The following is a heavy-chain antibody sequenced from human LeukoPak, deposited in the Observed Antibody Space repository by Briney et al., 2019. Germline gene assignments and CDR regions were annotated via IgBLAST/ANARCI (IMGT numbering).Heavy chain of an antibody. CDR2: INPNTGGT. CDR1: GYTFTGYY. D-gene: IGHD3-22*01. V-gene: IGHV1-2*02. Sequence: ASVKVSCKTSGYTFTGYYMHWVRQAPGQGLEWMGWINPNTGGTNYPQNFQGRVTMTSVTSISTAYMELSSLRSDDTAMYYCARAPMIVVVFPPRLDFWGQGTLVTVSS. J-gene: IGHJ4*02. CDR3: ARAPMIVVVFPPRLDF.